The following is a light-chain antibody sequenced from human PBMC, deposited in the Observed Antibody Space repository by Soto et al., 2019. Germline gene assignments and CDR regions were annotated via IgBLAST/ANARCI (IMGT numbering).Light chain of an antibody. Sequence: QPVLTQPPSASGTPGQRVTISCSGSSSNIGSNYVYWYQQLPGTAPKLLIYRNNQRPSGVPDRFSGSKSGTSASLASSGLRSEDEGDYYCAAWDDSLSAHVVFGGGTKLTVL. CDR3: AAWDDSLSAHVV. CDR1: SSNIGSNY. CDR2: RNN. V-gene: IGLV1-47*01. J-gene: IGLJ2*01.